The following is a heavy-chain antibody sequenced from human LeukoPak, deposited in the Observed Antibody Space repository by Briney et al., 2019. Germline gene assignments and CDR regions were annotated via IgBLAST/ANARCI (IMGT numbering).Heavy chain of an antibody. Sequence: ASEKVSCKASGYSLTTYGITWVRQAPGQGLEWVAWISTSNGDTDYAQKVRGRVTLTTDTSTSTVYMELRSLRSDDTAVYYCARGIYCDFWGQGTLVTVSS. J-gene: IGHJ4*02. CDR3: ARGIYCDF. V-gene: IGHV1-18*01. CDR1: GYSLTTYG. CDR2: ISTSNGDT.